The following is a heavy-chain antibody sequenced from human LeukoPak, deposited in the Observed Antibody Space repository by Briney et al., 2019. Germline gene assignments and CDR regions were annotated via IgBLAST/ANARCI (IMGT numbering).Heavy chain of an antibody. CDR2: ISTSGST. V-gene: IGHV4-4*07. CDR1: GGSISSYY. J-gene: IGHJ5*02. CDR3: ARSTIFGAYNWFDP. D-gene: IGHD3-3*01. Sequence: SETLSLTCTVSGGSISSYYWSWIRQPAGKGLEWIGRISTSGSTNYNPSLKSRVTMSVDTSKNQFSLKLSSVTAADTAVYYCARSTIFGAYNWFDPWGQGTLVTVSS.